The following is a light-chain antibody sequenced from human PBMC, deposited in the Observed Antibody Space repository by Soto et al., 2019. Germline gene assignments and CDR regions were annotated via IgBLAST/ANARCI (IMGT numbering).Light chain of an antibody. Sequence: DIVMTQSPLSLPVTPGEPASISCRSSESLLHSNGYNYLDWYRQKPGQSPQLLIYLGSNRASGVPGRLSGSGSGTYFTLKISRVEAEDVGVYYCMQALQTAWTFGQGTKVEIK. CDR3: MQALQTAWT. CDR2: LGS. CDR1: ESLLHSNGYNY. V-gene: IGKV2-28*01. J-gene: IGKJ1*01.